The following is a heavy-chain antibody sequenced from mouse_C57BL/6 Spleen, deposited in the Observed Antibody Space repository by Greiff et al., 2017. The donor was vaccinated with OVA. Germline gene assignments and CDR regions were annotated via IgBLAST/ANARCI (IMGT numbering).Heavy chain of an antibody. Sequence: QVQLQQSGAELARPGASVKLSCKASGYTFTSYGISWVKQRTGQGLEWIGEIYPRSGNTYYNEKFKGKATLTADKSSSTAYMELRSLTSEDSAVYFCAREIEYDDEEYAMDYWGQGTSVTVSA. CDR3: AREIEYDDEEYAMDY. D-gene: IGHD2-4*01. CDR1: GYTFTSYG. V-gene: IGHV1-81*01. J-gene: IGHJ4*01. CDR2: IYPRSGNT.